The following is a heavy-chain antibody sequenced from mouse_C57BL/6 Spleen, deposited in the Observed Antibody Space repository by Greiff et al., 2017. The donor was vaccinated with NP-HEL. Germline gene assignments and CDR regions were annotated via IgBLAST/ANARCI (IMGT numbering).Heavy chain of an antibody. CDR1: GYAFSSSW. J-gene: IGHJ4*01. Sequence: VKLMESGPELVKPGASVKISCKASGYAFSSSWMNWVKQRPGKGLEWIGRIYPGDGDTNYNGKFKGKATLTADKSSSTAYMQLSSLTSEDSAVYFCARMMIYYDYVYAMDYWGQGTSVTVSS. V-gene: IGHV1-82*01. CDR2: IYPGDGDT. CDR3: ARMMIYYDYVYAMDY. D-gene: IGHD2-4*01.